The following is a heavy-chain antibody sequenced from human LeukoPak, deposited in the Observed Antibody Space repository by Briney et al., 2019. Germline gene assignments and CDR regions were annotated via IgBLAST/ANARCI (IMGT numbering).Heavy chain of an antibody. CDR1: GLTFSRYW. D-gene: IGHD5-24*01. CDR3: ARREMVNSYWYFDL. J-gene: IGHJ2*01. Sequence: GESLRLSCAASGLTFSRYWMHWVRQAPGKGLVWVSRINSDGSSTTYADSVKGRFTISRDNAKNTLYLQMNSLRAEDTAVYYCARREMVNSYWYFDLWGRGTLVTVSS. CDR2: INSDGSST. V-gene: IGHV3-74*01.